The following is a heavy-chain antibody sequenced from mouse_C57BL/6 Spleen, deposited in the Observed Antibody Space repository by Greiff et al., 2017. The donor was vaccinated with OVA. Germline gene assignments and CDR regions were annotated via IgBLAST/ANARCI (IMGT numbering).Heavy chain of an antibody. CDR2: IDPENGDT. CDR3: TTGYLNYAMDY. J-gene: IGHJ4*01. D-gene: IGHD2-3*01. Sequence: VQLQQSGAELVRPGASVKLSCTASGFNIKDDYMHWVKQRPEQGLEWIGWIDPENGDTEYASKFQGKATITADTSSNTAYLQLSSLTSEDTAVYYCTTGYLNYAMDYWGQGTSVTVSS. V-gene: IGHV14-4*01. CDR1: GFNIKDDY.